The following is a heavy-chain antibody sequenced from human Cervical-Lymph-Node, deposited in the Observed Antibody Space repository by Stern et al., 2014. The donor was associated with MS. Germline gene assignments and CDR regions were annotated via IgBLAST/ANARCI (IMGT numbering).Heavy chain of an antibody. V-gene: IGHV2-70*01. CDR2: IDWEDDQ. CDR1: GFSLSTNGMC. D-gene: IGHD1-1*01. Sequence: QVTLRESGPALVKPTQTLTLTCTFSGFSLSTNGMCVNWIRQSPGKALEWLALIDWEDDQYYNSALKTRLTISKDTSKNQVVLTMTNVDPVDTATYYCARIVYNKPYYDGMDVWGQGTTVTVSS. J-gene: IGHJ6*02. CDR3: ARIVYNKPYYDGMDV.